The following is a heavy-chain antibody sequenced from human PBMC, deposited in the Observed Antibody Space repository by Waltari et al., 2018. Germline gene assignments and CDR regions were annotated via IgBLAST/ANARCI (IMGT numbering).Heavy chain of an antibody. J-gene: IGHJ5*02. Sequence: QVQLVESGGGVVQTGRSLRLSCAASGFTFSSYAMHWARQAPGKGREWVAVISYDGSNKYYADSVKGRFTISRDNSKNTLYLQMNSLRSEDTAVYYCARGGLPAAEFDPWGQGTLVTVSS. CDR1: GFTFSSYA. CDR3: ARGGLPAAEFDP. CDR2: ISYDGSNK. V-gene: IGHV3-30-3*01. D-gene: IGHD2-2*01.